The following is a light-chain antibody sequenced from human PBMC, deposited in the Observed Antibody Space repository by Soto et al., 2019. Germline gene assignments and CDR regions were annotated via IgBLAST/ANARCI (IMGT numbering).Light chain of an antibody. CDR3: HQANTFPYT. V-gene: IGKV1-12*01. J-gene: IGKJ2*01. CDR2: GVS. CDR1: QGISSSW. Sequence: DIQMTQSPSSVSASVGDRVTITCRASQGISSSWLAWYQQKPGKAPDLLIYGVSSLPSGVPSRFSGSGSGTYFTLTISSLQPEDVATSSCHQANTFPYTFGQGTKLEIK.